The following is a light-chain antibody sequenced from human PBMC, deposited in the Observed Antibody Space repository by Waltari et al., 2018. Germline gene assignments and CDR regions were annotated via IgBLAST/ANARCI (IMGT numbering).Light chain of an antibody. CDR2: EGS. CDR1: SSNLGNNY. V-gene: IGLV1-51*02. J-gene: IGLJ7*01. Sequence: QSVLTQPPSVSAAPGQRVTISCSGGSSNLGNNYFSWYRQFPGTAPKLLIYEGSERPSGIPGLFSASKAGTSATLYITGLQAGDEADDYCGTWDSSLGGAVFGGGTHLTVL. CDR3: GTWDSSLGGAV.